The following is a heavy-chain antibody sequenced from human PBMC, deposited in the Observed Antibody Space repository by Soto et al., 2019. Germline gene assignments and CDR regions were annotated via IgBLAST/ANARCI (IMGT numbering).Heavy chain of an antibody. D-gene: IGHD2-15*01. Sequence: QVQVVQSGAEVKKPGSSVKVSCKVSGGIFTNNAISWVRQAPGQGLEWLGGVIPLFDTAYYAQIFRGRLRISADGATTTAYVELRGLTSADTAVYFCATGGQNDGYNFYHGMDVRGQGTTVSVS. CDR2: VIPLFDTA. V-gene: IGHV1-69*01. CDR3: ATGGQNDGYNFYHGMDV. CDR1: GGIFTNNA. J-gene: IGHJ6*02.